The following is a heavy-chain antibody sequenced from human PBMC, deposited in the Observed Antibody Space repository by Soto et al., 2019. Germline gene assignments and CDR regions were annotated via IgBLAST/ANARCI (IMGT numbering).Heavy chain of an antibody. Sequence: PSETLSLTCAVYGGSFSGYYWSWIRQPPGKGLEWIGEINHSGSTNYNPSLKSRITITVDTSKNQFSLKLSSVTAADTAVYYCARRLDYYDSSGKVDYWGQGTLVTVSS. CDR3: ARRLDYYDSSGKVDY. CDR1: GGSFSGYY. J-gene: IGHJ4*02. CDR2: INHSGST. D-gene: IGHD3-22*01. V-gene: IGHV4-34*01.